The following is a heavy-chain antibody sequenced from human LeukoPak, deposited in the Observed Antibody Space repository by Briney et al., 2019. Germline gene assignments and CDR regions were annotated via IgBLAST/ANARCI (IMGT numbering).Heavy chain of an antibody. V-gene: IGHV3-11*03. CDR2: ISSSSTYT. CDR1: GFSFSDFY. D-gene: IGHD2/OR15-2a*01. J-gene: IGHJ5*02. CDR3: ARSYSNSWSNL. Sequence: PGGSLRLSCEASGFSFSDFYMSWIRQAPGKGLEWVSYISSSSTYTNYADSVKGRFTISRDNAKNALYLQMNSLRAEDTAVYYCARSYSNSWSNLWGQGTLVTVSS.